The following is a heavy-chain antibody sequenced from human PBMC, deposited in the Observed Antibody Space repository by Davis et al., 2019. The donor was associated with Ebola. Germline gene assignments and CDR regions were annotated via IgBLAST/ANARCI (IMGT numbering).Heavy chain of an antibody. CDR3: ARSDWLDT. CDR1: GFNLRDKW. CDR2: IKNNGSIT. V-gene: IGHV3-74*03. Sequence: PGGPLRLSCAASGFNLRDKWMSWVRQVPGKGLVWVSRIKNNGSITTYADSVKGRFTISRDNAKNTLYLQMNSLRVDDTAVYYCARSDWLDTWGQGTLVTVSS. J-gene: IGHJ5*02.